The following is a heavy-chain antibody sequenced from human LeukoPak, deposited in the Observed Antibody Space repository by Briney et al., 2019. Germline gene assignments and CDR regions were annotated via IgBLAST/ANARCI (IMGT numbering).Heavy chain of an antibody. J-gene: IGHJ4*02. Sequence: PGGSLRLPCAASGFTFSSYSMNWVRQAPGKGLEWVSSISSSSSYIYYADSVKGRFTISRDNAKNSLYLQMNSLRAEDTAVYYCARGGGSESYDFDYWGQGTLVTVSS. CDR2: ISSSSSYI. CDR1: GFTFSSYS. V-gene: IGHV3-21*01. D-gene: IGHD3-3*01. CDR3: ARGGGSESYDFDY.